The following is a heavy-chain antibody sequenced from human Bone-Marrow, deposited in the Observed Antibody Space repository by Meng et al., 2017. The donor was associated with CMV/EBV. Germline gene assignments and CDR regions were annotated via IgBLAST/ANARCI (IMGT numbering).Heavy chain of an antibody. D-gene: IGHD2-15*01. J-gene: IGHJ6*02. CDR3: ARDVGIKYGMDV. CDR2: IYYSGST. V-gene: IGHV4-59*01. CDR1: GGSISSYY. Sequence: SETLSLTCTVSGGSISSYYWSWIRQPPGKGLEWIGYIYYSGSTNYKPSLKSRVTISVDTSKNQFSLKLSSVTAADTAVYYCARDVGIKYGMDVWGQGTTVTVSS.